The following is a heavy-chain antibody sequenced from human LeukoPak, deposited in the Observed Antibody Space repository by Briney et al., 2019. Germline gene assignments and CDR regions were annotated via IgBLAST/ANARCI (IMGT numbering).Heavy chain of an antibody. D-gene: IGHD2-2*01. CDR3: AKDGGGIVVVPAAISDAFDI. CDR1: GFTFSSYA. Sequence: PGGSLRLSCAASGFTFSSYAMSWVRQAPGKGLEWVSAISGSGGSTYYADSVKGRFTISRDNSKNTLYLQMNSLGAEDTAVYYCAKDGGGIVVVPAAISDAFDIWGQGTMVTVSS. V-gene: IGHV3-23*01. J-gene: IGHJ3*02. CDR2: ISGSGGST.